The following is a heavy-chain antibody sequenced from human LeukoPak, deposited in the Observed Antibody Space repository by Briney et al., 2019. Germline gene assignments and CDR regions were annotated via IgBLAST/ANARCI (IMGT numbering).Heavy chain of an antibody. CDR1: GGSISSYY. D-gene: IGHD3-9*01. Sequence: PSETLPLTCTVSGGSISSYYWSWIRQPPGKGLEWIGYIYYSGSTNYNSSLKSRVTISVDTSKNQFSLKLSSVTAADTAVYYCARHYYDILTGSHLDYWGQGTLVTVSS. J-gene: IGHJ4*02. V-gene: IGHV4-59*08. CDR3: ARHYYDILTGSHLDY. CDR2: IYYSGST.